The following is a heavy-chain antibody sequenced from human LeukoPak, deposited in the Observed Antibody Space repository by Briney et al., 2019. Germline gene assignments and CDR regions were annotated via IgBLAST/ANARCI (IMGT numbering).Heavy chain of an antibody. D-gene: IGHD3-10*01. J-gene: IGHJ5*02. CDR1: GGSTSSYY. CDR2: LYTNEKT. CDR3: ARGNDGSGGSWFDP. Sequence: SETLSLTCTVFGGSTSSYYWSWIRQPAGKGLEWIGRLYTNEKTEYNPALKSRVSTSVDTSKNQFSLRLYSVTAADTAVYYCARGNDGSGGSWFDPWGQGTLVTVSS. V-gene: IGHV4-4*07.